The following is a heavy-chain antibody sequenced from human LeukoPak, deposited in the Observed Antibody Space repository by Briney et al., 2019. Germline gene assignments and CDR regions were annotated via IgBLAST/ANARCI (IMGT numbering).Heavy chain of an antibody. Sequence: ASVKVSCKASGYTFTGYYMHWVRQAPGQGLEWMGWINPNSGGTNYAQKFQGRVTMTRDTSISTAYMELSRLRSDDTAVYYCARALGSSRELLISDYWGQGTLVTVSA. CDR1: GYTFTGYY. CDR3: ARALGSSRELLISDY. J-gene: IGHJ4*02. CDR2: INPNSGGT. V-gene: IGHV1-2*02. D-gene: IGHD1-26*01.